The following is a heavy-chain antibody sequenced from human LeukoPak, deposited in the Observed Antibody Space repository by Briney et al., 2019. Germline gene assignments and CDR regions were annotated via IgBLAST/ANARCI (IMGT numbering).Heavy chain of an antibody. V-gene: IGHV3-43*01. D-gene: IGHD6-19*01. CDR1: GFTFDEFT. CDR3: AKDPLVRSSGWYVFDY. Sequence: PGGSLRLSCAASGFTFDEFTMHWVRQPPGKGLEWVSLITWDGGRTDYADSVKGRFTISRDNSKNTLYLQMNSLRAEDTAVYYCAKDPLVRSSGWYVFDYWGQGTLVTVSS. CDR2: ITWDGGRT. J-gene: IGHJ4*02.